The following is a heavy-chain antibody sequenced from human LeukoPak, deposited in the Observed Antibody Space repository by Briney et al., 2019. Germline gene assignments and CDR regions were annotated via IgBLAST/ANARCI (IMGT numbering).Heavy chain of an antibody. CDR2: ISSSSSTI. CDR3: ARAGLTTYRPNFDY. J-gene: IGHJ4*02. V-gene: IGHV3-48*02. Sequence: GGSLRLSCAASGFTFSSYSMNWVRQAPGKGREWVSYISSSSSTIYYADSVKGRFTISRDNAKNSLFLQMNSLRDEDTAVYYCARAGLTTYRPNFDYWGQGTLVTVSS. CDR1: GFTFSSYS. D-gene: IGHD1-1*01.